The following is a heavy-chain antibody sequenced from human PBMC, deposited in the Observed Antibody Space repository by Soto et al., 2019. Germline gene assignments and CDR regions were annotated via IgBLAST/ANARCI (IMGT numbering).Heavy chain of an antibody. CDR3: AREGGSYYFDY. Sequence: EVQVVESGGGLVQPGGSLRLSCAASGFTFRSYAMHWVRQAPGKGLEYVSTISRNGGSTYYANSVKGRFTISRDNSKNTLYLQVGSLRAEDMAVYYCAREGGSYYFDYWGQGTLVTVSS. CDR1: GFTFRSYA. J-gene: IGHJ4*02. D-gene: IGHD1-26*01. V-gene: IGHV3-64*01. CDR2: ISRNGGST.